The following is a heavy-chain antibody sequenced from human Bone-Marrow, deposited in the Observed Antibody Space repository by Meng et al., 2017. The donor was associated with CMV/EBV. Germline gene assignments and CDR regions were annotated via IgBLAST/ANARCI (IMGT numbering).Heavy chain of an antibody. Sequence: GESLKISCAASGFTISSYAMSWVRQAPGKGLEWVSAISGSGGSTYYADSVKGRFTISRDNSKNTLYLQMNSLRAEDTAVYYCAKVPIAVRGSVDHWGQGTLVTVSS. CDR1: GFTISSYA. CDR3: AKVPIAVRGSVDH. D-gene: IGHD2-21*01. V-gene: IGHV3-23*01. CDR2: ISGSGGST. J-gene: IGHJ4*02.